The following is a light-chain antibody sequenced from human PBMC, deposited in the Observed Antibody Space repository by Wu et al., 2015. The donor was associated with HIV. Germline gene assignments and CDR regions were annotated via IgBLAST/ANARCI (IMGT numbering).Light chain of an antibody. J-gene: IGKJ3*01. CDR2: DAS. Sequence: EIVLTQSPGTLSLSPGERATLSCTASQSVGRNSLAWYQQKPGQAPRLLIYDASNRATDIPARFSGSGSGTDFTLTISSLEPEDSAVYYCQQRGGWPGVTFGPGTKVNIK. V-gene: IGKV3D-20*02. CDR1: QSVGRNS. CDR3: QQRGGWPGVT.